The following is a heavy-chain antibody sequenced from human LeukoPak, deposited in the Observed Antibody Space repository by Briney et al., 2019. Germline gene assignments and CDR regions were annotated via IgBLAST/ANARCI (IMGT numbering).Heavy chain of an antibody. CDR3: MGADYGGH. J-gene: IGHJ4*02. Sequence: SGTLSLTCTVSGASIISNNWWSWVRQPSGKGLEWIGEIWHSGTTNYNPSLKSRVTISVDNSKNQFSLKLNSVTAADTAVYYCMGADYGGHWGQGTLVTVSS. D-gene: IGHD4-17*01. CDR2: IWHSGTT. V-gene: IGHV4-4*02. CDR1: GASIISNNW.